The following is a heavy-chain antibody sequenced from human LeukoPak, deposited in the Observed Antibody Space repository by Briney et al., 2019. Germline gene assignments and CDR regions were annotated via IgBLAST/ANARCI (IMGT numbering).Heavy chain of an antibody. CDR2: ISTNGGTT. D-gene: IGHD6-19*01. V-gene: IGHV3-64*01. Sequence: GGSLRLSCAPSEFTFSNYAMHWVRQAPGKGLEYVSTISTNGGTTYYANSVKGRFAISRDNSKNTLYLQMGSLRTEDMAVYYCARSYRSGWYYFDYWGQGTLVTVSA. J-gene: IGHJ4*02. CDR1: EFTFSNYA. CDR3: ARSYRSGWYYFDY.